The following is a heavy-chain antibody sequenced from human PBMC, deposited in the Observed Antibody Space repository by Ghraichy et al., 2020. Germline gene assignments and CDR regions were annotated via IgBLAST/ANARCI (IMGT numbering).Heavy chain of an antibody. CDR1: GFTFSSYD. V-gene: IGHV3-30*18. CDR2: ISYDGSNK. J-gene: IGHJ4*02. D-gene: IGHD3-10*01. Sequence: GGSLRLSCAASGFTFSSYDIHWVRQAPGKGLEWVAVISYDGSNKDYADSVKGRFTISRDNSKNTLYLHMNSLRTEDTAVYYCAKGALLWFGEFDYWGEGTLITVSS. CDR3: AKGALLWFGEFDY.